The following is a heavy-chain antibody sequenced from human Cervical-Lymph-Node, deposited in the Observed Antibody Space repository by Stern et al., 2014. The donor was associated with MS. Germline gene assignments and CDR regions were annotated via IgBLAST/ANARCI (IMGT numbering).Heavy chain of an antibody. V-gene: IGHV2-5*02. CDR1: GFSLTTNGVG. CDR2: IYWDADK. CDR3: AHERRFGITYGSAYFDS. Sequence: QVTLRESGPTLVNPTQTLTLTCTFSGFSLTTNGVGVGWIRQPPGKALEWLALIYWDADKRYSPSLKNRLTITRDTSKNQVVLTVTNVDPVDTATYYCAHERRFGITYGSAYFDSWGQGTLVTVSS. J-gene: IGHJ4*02. D-gene: IGHD3-10*01.